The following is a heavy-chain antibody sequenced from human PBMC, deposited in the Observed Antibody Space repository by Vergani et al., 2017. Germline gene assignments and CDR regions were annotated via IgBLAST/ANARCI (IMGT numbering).Heavy chain of an antibody. V-gene: IGHV3-23*04. D-gene: IGHD3-16*01. CDR2: IDNSGRSI. CDR3: AKSRASLDLWGEHFQH. J-gene: IGHJ1*01. Sequence: EVQLVESGGGLRQPGGSLKLSCAASGFTFSTYAMSWVRQVPGKGLEWVATIDNSGRSIYYTDSVKGRFTISRDNSKSTLFLQMNSLSAEDTALYYCAKSRASLDLWGEHFQHWGRGTLVTVSS. CDR1: GFTFSTYA.